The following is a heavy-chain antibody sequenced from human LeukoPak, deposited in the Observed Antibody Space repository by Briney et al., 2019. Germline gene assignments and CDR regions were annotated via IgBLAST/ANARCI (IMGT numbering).Heavy chain of an antibody. V-gene: IGHV4-39*07. CDR1: GGSISSSSYY. J-gene: IGHJ5*02. D-gene: IGHD3-10*01. CDR3: ARLALSGGTMVRGVRKKNWFDP. CDR2: IYYSGST. Sequence: SETLSLTCTVSGGSISSSSYYWGWIRQPPGKGLEWIGSIYYSGSTYYNPSLKSRVTISVDTSKNQFSLKLSSVTAADTAVYYCARLALSGGTMVRGVRKKNWFDPWGQGTLVTVSS.